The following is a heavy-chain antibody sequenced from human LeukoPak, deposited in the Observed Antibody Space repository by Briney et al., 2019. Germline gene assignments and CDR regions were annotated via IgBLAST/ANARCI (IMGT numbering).Heavy chain of an antibody. J-gene: IGHJ5*02. CDR2: IYYTGST. D-gene: IGHD3-22*01. V-gene: IGHV4-30-4*07. CDR3: ARGGDSSGYEGRFDP. Sequence: SETLSLTCAVSGASISSAGYSWNWIRQPPGKGLEWIGYIYYTGSTYYNASLKSRLTISVDKSKNKFSLELSSVTAADTAVYFCARGGDSSGYEGRFDPWGQGTLVTVSS. CDR1: GASISSAGYS.